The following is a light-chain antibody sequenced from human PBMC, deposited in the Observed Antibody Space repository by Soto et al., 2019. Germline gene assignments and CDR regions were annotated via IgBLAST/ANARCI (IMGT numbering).Light chain of an antibody. CDR2: RND. CDR3: ATWDDSLSGTL. V-gene: IGLV1-47*01. J-gene: IGLJ7*01. Sequence: QAVVTQPPSASGTPGQRVTISCSGSSSNIGRNYVYWYQQFPGTAPKLLIQRNDQRPSGVPDRFSGSKSGTSASLAISGLRSEDEADYYCATWDDSLSGTLFGGGTQLTVL. CDR1: SSNIGRNY.